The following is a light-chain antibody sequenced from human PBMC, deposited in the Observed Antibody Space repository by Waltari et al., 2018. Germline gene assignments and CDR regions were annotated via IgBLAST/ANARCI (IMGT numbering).Light chain of an antibody. CDR1: QSILYNSNNKNY. Sequence: DIVMTQSPDSLAVSLGERATINCKSSQSILYNSNNKNYLAWYQQKPGQPPKLLIYWASTRESGVPDRVSGSGSGTDFTLTISSLQAEDVAVYYCQQYYNTPSFTFGPGTKVEIK. J-gene: IGKJ3*01. V-gene: IGKV4-1*01. CDR2: WAS. CDR3: QQYYNTPSFT.